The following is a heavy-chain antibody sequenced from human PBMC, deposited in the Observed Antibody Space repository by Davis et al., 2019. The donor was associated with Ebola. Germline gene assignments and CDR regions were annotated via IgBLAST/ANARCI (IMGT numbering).Heavy chain of an antibody. CDR2: ISGSGGST. CDR1: GFTFSSYA. CDR3: AKRAVGGGNSPYYFDY. J-gene: IGHJ4*02. D-gene: IGHD4-23*01. V-gene: IGHV3-23*01. Sequence: PGGSLRLSCAASGFTFSSYAMSWVRQAPGKGLEWVSAISGSGGSTYYADSVKGRFTISRDNSKNTLYLQMNSLRAEDTAVYYCAKRAVGGGNSPYYFDYWGQGTLVTVSS.